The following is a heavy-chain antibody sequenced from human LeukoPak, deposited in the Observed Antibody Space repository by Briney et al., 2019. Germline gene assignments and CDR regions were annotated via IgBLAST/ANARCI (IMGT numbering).Heavy chain of an antibody. CDR3: ARGANYYDSSGYSATFDY. CDR1: GGSFSGYS. D-gene: IGHD3-22*01. J-gene: IGHJ4*02. V-gene: IGHV4-34*01. CDR2: INHSGST. Sequence: SETLSLTCAVHGGSFSGYSWSWIRQPPGKGLEWIVEINHSGSTKNNPSLKSRVTISVDTSKNQFSLKLTSVTAADTAVYYCARGANYYDSSGYSATFDYWGQGTLVTVSS.